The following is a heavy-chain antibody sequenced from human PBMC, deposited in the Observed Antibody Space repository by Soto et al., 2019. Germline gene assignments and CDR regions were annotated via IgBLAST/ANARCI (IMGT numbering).Heavy chain of an antibody. CDR2: IYWDDDK. CDR3: AHREAVAGSYGTNWFDP. D-gene: IGHD6-19*01. Sequence: QITLKESGPTLVKPTQTLTLTCTFSGFSLSTSGVGVGWIRQPPGKALEWLALIYWDDDKRYSPSLKSRLTITKDTSKNQVVLTMTNMDPVDTATYYCAHREAVAGSYGTNWFDPWGQGTLVTVSS. V-gene: IGHV2-5*02. J-gene: IGHJ5*02. CDR1: GFSLSTSGVG.